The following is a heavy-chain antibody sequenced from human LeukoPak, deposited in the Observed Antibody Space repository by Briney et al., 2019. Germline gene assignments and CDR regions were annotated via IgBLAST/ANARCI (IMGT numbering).Heavy chain of an antibody. CDR1: GFTFSSYG. CDR3: ATDSYVSGSYYRLFY. D-gene: IGHD3-10*01. J-gene: IGHJ4*02. Sequence: GGSLRLSCAASGFTFSSYGMHWVRQAPGKGLEWVAVISYDGSNKYYADSVKGRFTISRDNSKNTLYLQMNSPRAEDTAIYYCATDSYVSGSYYRLFYWGQGTLVTVSS. V-gene: IGHV3-30*03. CDR2: ISYDGSNK.